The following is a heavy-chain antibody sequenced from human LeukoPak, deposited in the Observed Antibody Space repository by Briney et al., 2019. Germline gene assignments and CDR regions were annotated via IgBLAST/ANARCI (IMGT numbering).Heavy chain of an antibody. CDR2: IRYDGSNK. Sequence: GGSLRLSCAASGFTFSSYGMHWVRQAPGKGLEWVGFIRYDGSNKYYADSVKGRFTISRDNFKNTLYLQMNSLRAEDTAVYYCASMEHYYDSSGYSIDYWGQGTLVTVSS. V-gene: IGHV3-30*02. CDR1: GFTFSSYG. D-gene: IGHD3-22*01. CDR3: ASMEHYYDSSGYSIDY. J-gene: IGHJ4*02.